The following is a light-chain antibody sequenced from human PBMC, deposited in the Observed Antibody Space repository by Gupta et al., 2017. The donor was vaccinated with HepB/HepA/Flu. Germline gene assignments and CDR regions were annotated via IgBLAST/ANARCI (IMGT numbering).Light chain of an antibody. Sequence: SYVLTQPPSVSVAPGKTARITCGGNNLGSKSVHWYQQKPGQAPVLVVYDVSDRPSGIPERFSGSNSGNTATLTISRVEAGDEADYYGQVWDSSSDHVVFGGGTKLTVL. J-gene: IGLJ3*02. CDR2: DVS. V-gene: IGLV3-21*03. CDR3: QVWDSSSDHVV. CDR1: NLGSKS.